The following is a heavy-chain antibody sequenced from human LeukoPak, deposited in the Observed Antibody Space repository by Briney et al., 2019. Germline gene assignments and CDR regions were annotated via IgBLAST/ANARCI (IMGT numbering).Heavy chain of an antibody. V-gene: IGHV4-59*01. CDR3: ARGGSSCYGCHNWFDP. D-gene: IGHD2-2*01. J-gene: IGHJ5*02. Sequence: PSETLSLTCSVSGDSIRNYYWSWIRQSPGKGLEWIGYVDKGGSTNYNPSFKSRVIVSSDTSRNEFSLNLNSVTAADTAIYYCARGGSSCYGCHNWFDPWGQGTRVTVSS. CDR1: GDSIRNYY. CDR2: VDKGGST.